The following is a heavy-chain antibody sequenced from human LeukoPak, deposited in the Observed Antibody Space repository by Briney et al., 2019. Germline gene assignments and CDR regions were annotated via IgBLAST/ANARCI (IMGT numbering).Heavy chain of an antibody. D-gene: IGHD2-2*02. Sequence: ASVKVSCKASGYTFTGYYMHWVRQAPGQGLEWMGWINPNSGGTNYAQKFQGRVTMTRDTSISTAYMELSRLRSDDTAVYYCARGYCSSTSCYRYFQHWGQGTLVTDSS. J-gene: IGHJ1*01. V-gene: IGHV1-2*02. CDR2: INPNSGGT. CDR1: GYTFTGYY. CDR3: ARGYCSSTSCYRYFQH.